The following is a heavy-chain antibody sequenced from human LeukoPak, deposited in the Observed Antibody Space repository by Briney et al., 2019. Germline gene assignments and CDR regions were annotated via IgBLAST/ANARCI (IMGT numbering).Heavy chain of an antibody. Sequence: ASVKVSCKASRYTFTRYALHWVRQAPGQGLEWMGWINTNTGNPTYAQGFTGRFVFSLDTSVSTAYLQISSLKAEDTAVYYCARDGSYSPRCWFDPWGQGTLVTVSS. CDR2: INTNTGNP. CDR3: ARDGSYSPRCWFDP. D-gene: IGHD1-26*01. J-gene: IGHJ5*02. CDR1: RYTFTRYA. V-gene: IGHV7-4-1*02.